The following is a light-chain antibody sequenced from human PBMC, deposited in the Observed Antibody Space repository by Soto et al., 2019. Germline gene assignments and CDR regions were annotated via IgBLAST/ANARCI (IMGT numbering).Light chain of an antibody. CDR3: QVWDRSSEHYV. CDR2: DDS. V-gene: IGLV3-21*02. J-gene: IGLJ1*01. Sequence: SYELTQPRSVSVAPGQTARITCGGDDIRFKSVHWYQQRPGQAPVVVVYDDSDRPSGIPERFSGSKSGKTATLTISRAEAGDEADYYCQVWDRSSEHYVFGTGTKVTVL. CDR1: DIRFKS.